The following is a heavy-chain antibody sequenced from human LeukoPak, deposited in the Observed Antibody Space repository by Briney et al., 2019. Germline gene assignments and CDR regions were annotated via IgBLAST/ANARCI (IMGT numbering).Heavy chain of an antibody. CDR1: GYTLTELS. CDR3: ATDTYYYDSSGYYTN. Sequence: GASVKVSCKVSGYTLTELSMHWVRQAPGKGLEWMGGFDPEDGETIYAQRFQGRVTMTEDTSTDTAYMELSSLRSEDTAVYYCATDTYYYDSSGYYTNWGQGTLVTVSS. D-gene: IGHD3-22*01. CDR2: FDPEDGET. V-gene: IGHV1-24*01. J-gene: IGHJ4*02.